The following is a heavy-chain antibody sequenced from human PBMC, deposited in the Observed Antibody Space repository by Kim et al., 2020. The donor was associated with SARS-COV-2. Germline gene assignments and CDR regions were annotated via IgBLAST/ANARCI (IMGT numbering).Heavy chain of an antibody. J-gene: IGHJ4*02. CDR2: ISNSGLGT. V-gene: IGHV3-23*01. CDR1: GFTFSAYA. CDR3: EASGY. Sequence: GGSLRLSCAASGFTFSAYAMSWARQGPGKGLEWVSTISNSGLGTHYADYVKGRFTISSDDSKNTLFLQMNYLTAEDTAIYYCEASGYWSRGSLVTVSS.